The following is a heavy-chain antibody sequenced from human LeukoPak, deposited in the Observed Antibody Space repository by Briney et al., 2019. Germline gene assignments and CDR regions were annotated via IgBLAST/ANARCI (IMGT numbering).Heavy chain of an antibody. Sequence: PSETLSLTCTVSGGSISSYYWSWIRQPPGKGLEWVGYIYNSGSTNYNHSLKSRVTISEDMSNNQFSLKLSSVTAADTAVYYCARALRLWGGNSGIAFDIWGQGTMVTVSS. CDR2: IYNSGST. D-gene: IGHD4-23*01. CDR1: GGSISSYY. CDR3: ARALRLWGGNSGIAFDI. V-gene: IGHV4-59*01. J-gene: IGHJ3*02.